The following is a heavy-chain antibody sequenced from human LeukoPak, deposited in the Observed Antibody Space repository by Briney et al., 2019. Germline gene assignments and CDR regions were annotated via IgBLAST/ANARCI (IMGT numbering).Heavy chain of an antibody. D-gene: IGHD5-24*01. CDR3: ARGPRRWPAVGYFDL. CDR2: ISSSSSYI. J-gene: IGHJ2*01. Sequence: PGGSLRLSCAASGFTFSSYSMNWVRQAPGKGLEWVSSISSSSSYIYYADSVKGRFTISRDNAKNSLYLQMNSLRAEDTAVYYCARGPRRWPAVGYFDLWGRGTLVTVSS. V-gene: IGHV3-21*04. CDR1: GFTFSSYS.